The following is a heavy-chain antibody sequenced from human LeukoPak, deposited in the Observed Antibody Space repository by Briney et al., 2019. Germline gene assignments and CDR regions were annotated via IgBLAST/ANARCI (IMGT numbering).Heavy chain of an antibody. V-gene: IGHV4-39*07. D-gene: IGHD6-13*01. CDR2: IYYSRST. J-gene: IGHJ4*02. CDR1: GGSISNTLYY. Sequence: SETLSLTCTVSGGSISNTLYYWAWTRQPPGKGLESIGSIYYSRSTYYSPSLKSRVTISVDTSKNQFSLRLSSVTAADTAVYYCARVTGYMTEDYFDYWGQGTLITVSS. CDR3: ARVTGYMTEDYFDY.